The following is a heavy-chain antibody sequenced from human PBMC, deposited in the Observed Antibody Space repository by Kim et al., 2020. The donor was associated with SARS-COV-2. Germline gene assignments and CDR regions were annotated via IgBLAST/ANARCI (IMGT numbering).Heavy chain of an antibody. Sequence: GGSLRLSCEASGFSFRNYAMSWVRQAPGKGLEWVSGISGRGGSTYYADSVKGRFTISRDNSKNTLYLQMNSLRAEDTAVYYCAKDSAAGPNYYDSGAYYGCYFDYWRQGTLVTVSS. CDR2: ISGRGGST. D-gene: IGHD3-22*01. CDR3: AKDSAAGPNYYDSGAYYGCYFDY. J-gene: IGHJ4*02. V-gene: IGHV3-23*01. CDR1: GFSFRNYA.